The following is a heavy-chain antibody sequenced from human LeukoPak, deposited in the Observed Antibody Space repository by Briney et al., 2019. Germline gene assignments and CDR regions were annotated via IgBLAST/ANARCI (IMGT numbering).Heavy chain of an antibody. J-gene: IGHJ3*02. CDR2: IKQDGSEK. CDR3: ASPVGWYYDSSGYLDAFDI. V-gene: IGHV3-7*01. Sequence: GGSTRLSCPASGLTSSSYWMSWVRQAPGKGLEWVANIKQDGSEKYYVDSVKGRFTTTRDNAKNSLYLQMNSLRAEDTAVYYCASPVGWYYDSSGYLDAFDIWGQGTMVTVSS. D-gene: IGHD3-22*01. CDR1: GLTSSSYW.